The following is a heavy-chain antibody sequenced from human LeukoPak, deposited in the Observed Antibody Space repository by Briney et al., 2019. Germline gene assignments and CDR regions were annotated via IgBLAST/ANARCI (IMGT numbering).Heavy chain of an antibody. D-gene: IGHD6-13*01. Sequence: TSETLSLTCTVSGGSISSYYRSWIRQPAGKGLEWIGRIYTSGSTNYNPSLKSRVTMSVDTSKNQFSLKLSSVTAADTAVYYCARSSSSWTHFDYWGQGTLVTVSS. V-gene: IGHV4-4*07. CDR1: GGSISSYY. CDR3: ARSSSSWTHFDY. J-gene: IGHJ4*02. CDR2: IYTSGST.